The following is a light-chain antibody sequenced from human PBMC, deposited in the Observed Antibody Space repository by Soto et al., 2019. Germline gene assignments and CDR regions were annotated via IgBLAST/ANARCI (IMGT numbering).Light chain of an antibody. V-gene: IGKV1-39*01. CDR2: GAX. CDR1: RSVSIY. J-gene: IGKJ5*01. Sequence: DIHMTQSPSSLAASLGDRVTFPXQASRSVSIYFNWYQQETVXXTKIXXXGAXNLQSGVPSRFIGSGSGTDFTLTLSSLHPEDFATYYCQQSYRTPTSTFGQGTRLEIK. CDR3: QQSYRTPTST.